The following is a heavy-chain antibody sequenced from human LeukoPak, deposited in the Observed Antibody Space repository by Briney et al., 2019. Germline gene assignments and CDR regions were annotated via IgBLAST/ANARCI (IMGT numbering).Heavy chain of an antibody. CDR2: INAYNANT. V-gene: IGHV1-18*04. CDR1: GFTFTDHY. CDR3: ARVSAVAGISSFDY. Sequence: ASVTVSCKTSGFTFTDHYFHWVRQAPGQGPEWMGWINAYNANTNFPQKFQGRVTMTTDTSTTTAYMELRSLRSDDTAVYHCARVSAVAGISSFDYWGQGTLVTVSS. J-gene: IGHJ4*02. D-gene: IGHD6-13*01.